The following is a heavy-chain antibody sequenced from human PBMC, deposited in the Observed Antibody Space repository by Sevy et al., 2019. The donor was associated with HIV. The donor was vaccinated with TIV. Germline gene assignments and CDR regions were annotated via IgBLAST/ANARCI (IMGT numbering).Heavy chain of an antibody. V-gene: IGHV1-2*02. J-gene: IGHJ5*02. CDR3: ARPLAGVTMIVEDYWFDP. D-gene: IGHD3-22*01. Sequence: ASVKVSCKASGYTFTGYYMHWVRQAPGQGLEWMGWINPNSGGTNYAQKFQGRVTMTRDTSISTAYMELSRLRSDDTAVYYCARPLAGVTMIVEDYWFDPWGQGTLVTVSS. CDR2: INPNSGGT. CDR1: GYTFTGYY.